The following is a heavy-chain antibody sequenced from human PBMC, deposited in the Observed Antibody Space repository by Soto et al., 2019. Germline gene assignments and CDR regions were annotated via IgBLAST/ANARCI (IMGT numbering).Heavy chain of an antibody. CDR3: ARGGSSPNYYYYYYYMDV. V-gene: IGHV4-34*01. CDR2: INHSGST. Sequence: SETLSLTCAVYGGSFSGYYWSWIRQPPGKGLEWIGEINHSGSTNYNPSLKSRVPISVDTSKNQFSLKLSSVTAADTAVYYCARGGSSPNYYYYYYYMDVWGKGTTVTVSS. D-gene: IGHD6-6*01. CDR1: GGSFSGYY. J-gene: IGHJ6*03.